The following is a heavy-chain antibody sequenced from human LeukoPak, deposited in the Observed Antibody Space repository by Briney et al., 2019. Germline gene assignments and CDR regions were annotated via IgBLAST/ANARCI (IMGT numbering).Heavy chain of an antibody. CDR3: ASRSRRSSSWYVWFDP. D-gene: IGHD6-13*01. Sequence: PSETLSLTCTVSGGSISSYYWSWIRQPPGKGLEWIGEINHSGSTNYNPSLKSRVTISVDTSKNQFSLKLSSVTAADTAVYYCASRSRRSSSWYVWFDPWGQGTLVTVSS. CDR1: GGSISSYY. J-gene: IGHJ5*02. V-gene: IGHV4-34*01. CDR2: INHSGST.